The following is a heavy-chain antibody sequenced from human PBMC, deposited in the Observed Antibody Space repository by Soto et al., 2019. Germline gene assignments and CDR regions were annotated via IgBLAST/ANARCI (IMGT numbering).Heavy chain of an antibody. V-gene: IGHV1-46*01. Sequence: GASVKVSCKXSGYTFTSYYMHWVRQAPGQGLEWMGIINPSGGSTSYAQKFQGRVTMTRDTSTSTVYMELSSLRSEDTAVYYCARDLDGYTKFPWFDPWGQGTLVTVSS. CDR1: GYTFTSYY. CDR2: INPSGGST. CDR3: ARDLDGYTKFPWFDP. J-gene: IGHJ5*02. D-gene: IGHD5-12*01.